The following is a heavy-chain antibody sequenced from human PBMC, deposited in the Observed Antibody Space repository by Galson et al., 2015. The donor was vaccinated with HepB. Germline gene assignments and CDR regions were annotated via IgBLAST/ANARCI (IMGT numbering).Heavy chain of an antibody. CDR3: ARDLGEREQQLYYYYGMDV. CDR2: ISYDGSNK. J-gene: IGHJ6*02. Sequence: SLRLSCAASRFTFSSYAMHWVRQAPGKGLEWVAVISYDGSNKYYADSVKGRFTISRDNSKNTLYLQMNSLRAEDTAVYYCARDLGEREQQLYYYYGMDVWGQGTTVTGSS. CDR1: RFTFSSYA. V-gene: IGHV3-30-3*01. D-gene: IGHD6-13*01.